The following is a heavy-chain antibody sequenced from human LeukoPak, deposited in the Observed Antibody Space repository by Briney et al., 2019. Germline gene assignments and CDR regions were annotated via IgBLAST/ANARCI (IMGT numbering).Heavy chain of an antibody. Sequence: SVKVSCKASGGTFSSYAISWVRQAPGQGLEWMGGIIPIFGTANYAQKFQGRVTITADESTSTAYMELSSLRSEDTAAYYCARSPASYYDSSGYFDYWGQGTLVTVSS. J-gene: IGHJ4*02. CDR3: ARSPASYYDSSGYFDY. CDR1: GGTFSSYA. D-gene: IGHD3-22*01. V-gene: IGHV1-69*13. CDR2: IIPIFGTA.